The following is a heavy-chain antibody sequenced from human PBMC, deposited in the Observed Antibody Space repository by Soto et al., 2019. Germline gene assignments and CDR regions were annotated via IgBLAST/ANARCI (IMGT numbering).Heavy chain of an antibody. D-gene: IGHD2-15*01. V-gene: IGHV3-21*01. J-gene: IGHJ4*02. CDR2: ISSSSSYT. CDR1: GFTFSTYS. CDR3: ARGLSVVVTATHADY. Sequence: SGGSLRLSCAASGFTFSTYSLNWVRQAPGKGLEWVSSISSSSSYTYYADSVEGRFTISRDNAKNSLYLQMNSLRAEDTAVYYCARGLSVVVTATHADYWGQGTLVTVSS.